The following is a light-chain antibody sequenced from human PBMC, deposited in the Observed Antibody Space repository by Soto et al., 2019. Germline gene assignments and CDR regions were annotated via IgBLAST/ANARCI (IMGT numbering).Light chain of an antibody. V-gene: IGKV3-15*01. Sequence: EIVMTQSPATLSVSPGERATLSCRASQSVSSNLAWYQQKPGQAPSLLIYGASTRATGIPARFSGSGSGTEFTLTISSLQSEDFAVYYCQQYQGTFGQGTKVEIK. CDR2: GAS. CDR3: QQYQGT. J-gene: IGKJ1*01. CDR1: QSVSSN.